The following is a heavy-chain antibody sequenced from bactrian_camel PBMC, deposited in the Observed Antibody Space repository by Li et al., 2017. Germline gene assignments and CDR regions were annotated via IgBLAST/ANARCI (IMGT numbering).Heavy chain of an antibody. D-gene: IGHD2*01. CDR1: ELTFDAYN. CDR2: VSRSGGTT. V-gene: IGHV3S63*01. CDR3: AAVGGREGGVYYYRPFSY. J-gene: IGHJ6*01. Sequence: VQLVESGGAVVQAGGSLRLSCTSSELTFDAYNMAWFRQAAGKDHEGVSCVSRSGGTTAYAEFVEGRFTISRDDAQNTVTLQMNSLKPEDTAMYYCAAVGGREGGVYYYRPFSYWGQGTQVTVS.